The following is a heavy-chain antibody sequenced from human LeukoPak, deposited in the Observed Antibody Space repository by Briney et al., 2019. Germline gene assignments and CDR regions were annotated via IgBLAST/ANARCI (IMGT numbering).Heavy chain of an antibody. CDR2: IKQDGSET. Sequence: GGSLRLSCAASGFTFSNYWMTWVRQAPGKGLEWVAIIKQDGSETNYVDSVKGRFTISRDNAANSLYLQMNNLRDEDTAVYYCARRDPFDYWGQGTMVTVSS. V-gene: IGHV3-7*01. CDR3: ARRDPFDY. J-gene: IGHJ4*02. CDR1: GFTFSNYW.